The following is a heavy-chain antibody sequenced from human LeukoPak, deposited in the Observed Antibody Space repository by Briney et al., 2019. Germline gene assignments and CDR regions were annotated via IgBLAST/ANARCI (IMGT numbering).Heavy chain of an antibody. Sequence: SETLSLTCTASGGSISSYYWSWIRQPAGKGLEWIGRIYTSGSTNYNPSLKSRVTMSVDTSKNQFSLKLSSVTAADTAVYYCAREPAVSGYYGMDVWGQGTTVTVSS. D-gene: IGHD6-19*01. CDR3: AREPAVSGYYGMDV. V-gene: IGHV4-4*07. CDR2: IYTSGST. CDR1: GGSISSYY. J-gene: IGHJ6*02.